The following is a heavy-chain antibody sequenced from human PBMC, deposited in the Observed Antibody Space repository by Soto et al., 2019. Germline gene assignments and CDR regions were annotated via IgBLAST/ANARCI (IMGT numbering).Heavy chain of an antibody. CDR3: AQDSGYSSSWYNWFDP. J-gene: IGHJ5*02. CDR1: GFTFNSYG. D-gene: IGHD6-13*01. CDR2: ISYDGSNK. Sequence: QVQLVESGGGVVQPGRSLRLSCAASGFTFNSYGMHWVRQAPGKGLEWVAFISYDGSNKYYADSVKGRFTISRDSSKNTLYLQMNSLRAEDTAVYYCAQDSGYSSSWYNWFDPWGQGTLVTVSS. V-gene: IGHV3-30*18.